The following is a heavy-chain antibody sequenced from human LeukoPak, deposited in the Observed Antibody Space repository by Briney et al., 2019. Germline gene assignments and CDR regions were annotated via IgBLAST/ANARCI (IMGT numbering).Heavy chain of an antibody. Sequence: RASVKVSCKASGGTFSSYAISWVRQAPGQGLEWMGGIIPIFGTANYAQKFQGRVTITADKYTSTAYMELSSLRSEDTAVYYCARVDNYGSYLFDYWGQGTLVTVSS. D-gene: IGHD5-18*01. J-gene: IGHJ4*02. CDR2: IIPIFGTA. CDR1: GGTFSSYA. V-gene: IGHV1-69*06. CDR3: ARVDNYGSYLFDY.